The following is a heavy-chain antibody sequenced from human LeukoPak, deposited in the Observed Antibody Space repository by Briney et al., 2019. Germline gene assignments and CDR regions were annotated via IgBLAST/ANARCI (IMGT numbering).Heavy chain of an antibody. Sequence: ASVKVSCKASGYTFTSYAMNWVRQAPGQGLEWMGWINTNTGSPTYAQGFTGRFVFSLDTSVSTAYLQISSLKAEDTAVYYCARQGDCSSTSCNYYYYGMDVWGQGTTVTVSS. CDR2: INTNTGSP. CDR3: ARQGDCSSTSCNYYYYGMDV. J-gene: IGHJ6*02. D-gene: IGHD2-2*01. V-gene: IGHV7-4-1*02. CDR1: GYTFTSYA.